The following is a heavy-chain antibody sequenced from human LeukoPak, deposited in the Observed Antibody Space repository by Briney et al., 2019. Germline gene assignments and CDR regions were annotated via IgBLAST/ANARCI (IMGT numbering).Heavy chain of an antibody. V-gene: IGHV1-69*05. Sequence: GASVKVSCKASGGTFSSYAISWVRQAPGQGLEWMGGIIPIFGTANYAQKFQGRVTITTDESTSTAYMELSSLRSEDTVVYYCARGALPGLLDYWGQGTLVTVSS. CDR1: GGTFSSYA. J-gene: IGHJ4*02. CDR3: ARGALPGLLDY. CDR2: IIPIFGTA.